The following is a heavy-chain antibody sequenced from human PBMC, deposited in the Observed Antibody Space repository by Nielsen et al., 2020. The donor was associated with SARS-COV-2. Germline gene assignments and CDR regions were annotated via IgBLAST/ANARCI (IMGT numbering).Heavy chain of an antibody. Sequence: ASVKVSCKASGYTFTSYDINWVRQATGQGLEWMGWMNPNSGNTGYAQKFQGRVTMTRNTSISTAYMELSSLRSEDTAVYYCARWLCIAAPPHYGMDVWGQGTTVTVSS. CDR2: MNPNSGNT. CDR3: ARWLCIAAPPHYGMDV. D-gene: IGHD6-13*01. CDR1: GYTFTSYD. V-gene: IGHV1-8*01. J-gene: IGHJ6*02.